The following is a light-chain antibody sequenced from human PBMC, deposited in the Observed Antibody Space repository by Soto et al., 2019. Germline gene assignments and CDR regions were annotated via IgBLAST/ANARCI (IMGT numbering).Light chain of an antibody. V-gene: IGKV1-5*01. CDR3: RQYNSYSPWT. Sequence: DIQMTQSPSTLSASVGDRVTITCRASQSVNMWLAWFQQKPGKVPKLLIFDASTLQAGVPSRFGGGGSGTEFTLTIIGLQADDFATNYCRQYNSYSPWTFGPGTKVDIK. CDR2: DAS. CDR1: QSVNMW. J-gene: IGKJ1*01.